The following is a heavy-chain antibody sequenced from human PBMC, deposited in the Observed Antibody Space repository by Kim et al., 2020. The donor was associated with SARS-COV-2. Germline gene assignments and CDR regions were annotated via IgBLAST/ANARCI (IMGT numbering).Heavy chain of an antibody. Sequence: SETLSLTCTVSGGSISSSSYYWGWIRQPPGKGLEWIGSIYYSGSTYYNPSLKSRVTISVDTSKNQFSLKLSTVTAADTAVYYCAMPRIAAAGTLEGTSWFDPWGQGTLVTVSS. CDR3: AMPRIAAAGTLEGTSWFDP. CDR1: GGSISSSSYY. CDR2: IYYSGST. D-gene: IGHD6-13*01. J-gene: IGHJ5*02. V-gene: IGHV4-39*01.